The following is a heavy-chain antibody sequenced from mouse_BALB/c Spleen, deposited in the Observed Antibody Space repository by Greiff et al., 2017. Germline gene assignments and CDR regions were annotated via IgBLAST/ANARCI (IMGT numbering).Heavy chain of an antibody. CDR2: ISSGGSYT. V-gene: IGHV5-6*01. Sequence: EVQLVESGGDLVKPGGSLKLSCAASGFTFSSYGMSWVRQTPDKRLEWVATISSGGSYTYYPDSVKGRFTISRDNAKNTLYLQMSSLKSEDTAMYYCARILGQQGDYWGQGTTLTVSS. CDR1: GFTFSSYG. CDR3: ARILGQQGDY. J-gene: IGHJ2*01.